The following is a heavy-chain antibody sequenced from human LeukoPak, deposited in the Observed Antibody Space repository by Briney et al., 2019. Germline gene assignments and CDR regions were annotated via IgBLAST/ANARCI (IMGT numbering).Heavy chain of an antibody. V-gene: IGHV4-34*01. Sequence: SETLSLTCAVYGGSFSGYYWSWIRQPPGKGLEWIGEINHSGSTNYNPSLKSRVTISVDTSKNQFSLKLSSVTAADTAVYYCARGDSGSYLRLFDYWGQGTLVTVS. D-gene: IGHD1-26*01. CDR3: ARGDSGSYLRLFDY. CDR2: INHSGST. J-gene: IGHJ4*02. CDR1: GGSFSGYY.